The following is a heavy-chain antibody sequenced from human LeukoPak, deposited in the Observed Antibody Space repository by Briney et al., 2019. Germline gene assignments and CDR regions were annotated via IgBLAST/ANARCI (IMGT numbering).Heavy chain of an antibody. CDR2: INSDGSST. J-gene: IGHJ4*02. CDR1: GFTFSSYW. D-gene: IGHD3-22*01. V-gene: IGHV3-74*01. CDR3: ARGGLYYYDSSGPRGDY. Sequence: GGSLRLSCAASGFTFSSYWMHWVRQAPGKGLVWVSRINSDGSSTSYADSVEGRFTISRDNAKNTLYLQMNSLRAEDTAVYYCARGGLYYYDSSGPRGDYWGQGTLVTVSS.